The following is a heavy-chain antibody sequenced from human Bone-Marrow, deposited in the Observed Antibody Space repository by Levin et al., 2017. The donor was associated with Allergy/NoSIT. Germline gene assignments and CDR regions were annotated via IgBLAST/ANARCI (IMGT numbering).Heavy chain of an antibody. D-gene: IGHD1-1*01. Sequence: SQTLSLTCTVSGGSISSSGYHWTWILQYPNKGLEWIGYISYRGSTYFNPSLKSRLTMSIDTSEQHFSLNLTSVSAADTAIYYCARLDGYSFDYWGQGALVTVSS. V-gene: IGHV4-31*03. CDR1: GGSISSSGYH. CDR2: ISYRGST. CDR3: ARLDGYSFDY. J-gene: IGHJ4*02.